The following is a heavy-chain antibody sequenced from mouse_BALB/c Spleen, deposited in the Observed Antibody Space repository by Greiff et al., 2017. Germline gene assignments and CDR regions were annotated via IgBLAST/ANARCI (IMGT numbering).Heavy chain of an antibody. CDR3: ARDRRDYYDRAWFAY. D-gene: IGHD2-4*01. V-gene: IGHV2-9*02. CDR1: GFSLTSYG. Sequence: QVQLKESGPGLVAPSQSLSITCTVSGFSLTSYGVHWVRQPPGKGLEWLGVIWAGGSTNYNSALMSRLSISKDNSKSQVFLKMNSLQTDDTAMYYCARDRRDYYDRAWFAYWGQGTLVTVSA. CDR2: IWAGGST. J-gene: IGHJ3*01.